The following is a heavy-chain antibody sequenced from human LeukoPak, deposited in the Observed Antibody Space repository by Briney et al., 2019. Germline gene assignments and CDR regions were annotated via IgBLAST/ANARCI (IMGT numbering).Heavy chain of an antibody. V-gene: IGHV4-59*01. D-gene: IGHD6-13*01. J-gene: IGHJ4*02. CDR2: IYYNGGT. Sequence: SETLSLTCTVSGDSISSYYWNWVRQPPGKGLEWVGYIYYNGGTNYNPSLKSRVAISVDTSKNQFSLKLSSVTAADTAVYYCVRGSSSTWFDTGSLDHWGQGTLVTGSS. CDR3: VRGSSSTWFDTGSLDH. CDR1: GDSISSYY.